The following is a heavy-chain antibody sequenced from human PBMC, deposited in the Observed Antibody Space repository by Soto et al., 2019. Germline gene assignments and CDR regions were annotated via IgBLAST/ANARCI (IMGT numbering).Heavy chain of an antibody. V-gene: IGHV3-74*01. J-gene: IGHJ4*02. Sequence: EVPLVESGGGLVQPGGSLRLSCVASGFTFNYYWMHWVRLAPGKGLMWVSRLQTDGSHPDYADSVKGRFTISRDNAKNTLYLQMNNLRAEDTAVYSCARGGDPDYWGQGTLVTVSS. CDR3: ARGGDPDY. CDR1: GFTFNYYW. CDR2: LQTDGSHP. D-gene: IGHD2-21*02.